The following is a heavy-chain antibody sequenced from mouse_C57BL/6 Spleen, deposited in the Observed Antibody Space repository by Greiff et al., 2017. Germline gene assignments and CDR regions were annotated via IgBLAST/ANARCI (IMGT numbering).Heavy chain of an antibody. Sequence: QVQLKQSGAELVRPGASVTLSCKASGYTFTDYEMHWVKQTPVHGLEWIGAIDPETGGTAYNQKFKGKAILTADKSSSTAYMELRSLTSEDSAVYYCTRGVSTRGATGAMDYWGQGTSVTVSS. CDR1: GYTFTDYE. D-gene: IGHD1-1*01. J-gene: IGHJ4*01. CDR2: IDPETGGT. V-gene: IGHV1-15*01. CDR3: TRGVSTRGATGAMDY.